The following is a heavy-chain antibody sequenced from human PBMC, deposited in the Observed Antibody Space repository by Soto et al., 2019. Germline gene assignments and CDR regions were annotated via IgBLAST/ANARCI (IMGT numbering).Heavy chain of an antibody. V-gene: IGHV2-5*01. Sequence: SGPTLVNPTQTLTLTCTFSGFSFTTAGVAVGWIRQTPGGALEWHTLIYYNDDRRFSPSLKTRLTITGDTSKNQVVLSLTNVDPGDTATYFCAHSDGGYEIIYFDFWGQGIPVTVSS. J-gene: IGHJ4*02. CDR3: AHSDGGYEIIYFDF. D-gene: IGHD5-12*01. CDR2: IYYNDDR. CDR1: GFSFTTAGVA.